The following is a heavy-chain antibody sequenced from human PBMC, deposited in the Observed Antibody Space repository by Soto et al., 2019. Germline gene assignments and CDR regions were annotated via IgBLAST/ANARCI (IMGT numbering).Heavy chain of an antibody. Sequence: QVQLGQSGAEVKKPGSSLKVSCKDSGDTFRSYAISWVRQPPGQGLEWMGGTIPIFGTANYEQKFQARVTITADESTSTAYMDLSSLRSEDTAVYYCARGVVPAANEEYYFDYWGQGTLVTVSS. V-gene: IGHV1-69*01. CDR2: TIPIFGTA. D-gene: IGHD2-2*01. CDR1: GDTFRSYA. J-gene: IGHJ4*02. CDR3: ARGVVPAANEEYYFDY.